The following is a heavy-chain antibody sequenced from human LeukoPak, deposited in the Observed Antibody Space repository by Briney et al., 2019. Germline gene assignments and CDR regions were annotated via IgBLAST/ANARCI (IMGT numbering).Heavy chain of an antibody. J-gene: IGHJ4*02. Sequence: GGSLRLSCAASGFTFSSYSMTWVRQAPGKGLEWVSTISGTGGSTYYADSVKGRFTISRDNSKNTLYLQMNSLRAEDTAVYYWASSFDFWNDGAQGTWLTVSS. CDR3: ASSFDFWND. V-gene: IGHV3-23*01. CDR2: ISGTGGST. D-gene: IGHD3/OR15-3a*01. CDR1: GFTFSSYS.